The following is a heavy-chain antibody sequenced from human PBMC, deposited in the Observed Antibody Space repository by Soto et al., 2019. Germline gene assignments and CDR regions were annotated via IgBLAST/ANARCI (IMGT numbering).Heavy chain of an antibody. V-gene: IGHV1-2*04. D-gene: IGHD3-3*01. CDR1: GYTFTGYY. Sequence: ASVKVSCKASGYTFTGYYMHWVRQAPGQGLEWMGWINPNSGGTNYAQKFQGWVTMTRDTSISTAYMELSRLRSDDTAVYYCARACGFWSGSGAYGMDVWGQGTTVTVSS. CDR3: ARACGFWSGSGAYGMDV. J-gene: IGHJ6*02. CDR2: INPNSGGT.